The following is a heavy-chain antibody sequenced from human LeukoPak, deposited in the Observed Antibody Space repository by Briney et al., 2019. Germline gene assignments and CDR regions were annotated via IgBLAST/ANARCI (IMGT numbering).Heavy chain of an antibody. Sequence: GGSLRLSCAASGFTVSSNCMTWAPQAPGMGLEWVSVLCSGGSTYYPDSVKGRFTISTDNSKNTLYLQMNSLRAEDTAVYYCARKVGYGYALDYWGQGTLVSVSS. V-gene: IGHV3-53*01. CDR3: ARKVGYGYALDY. CDR2: LCSGGST. J-gene: IGHJ4*02. CDR1: GFTVSSNC. D-gene: IGHD5-18*01.